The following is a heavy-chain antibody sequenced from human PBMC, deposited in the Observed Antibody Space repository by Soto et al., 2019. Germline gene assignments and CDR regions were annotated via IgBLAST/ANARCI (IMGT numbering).Heavy chain of an antibody. D-gene: IGHD2-15*01. CDR3: ATDRGGYCSGGSCPEAWFDP. J-gene: IGHJ5*02. Sequence: QVQLVQSGAEEKKPGASVKASCKASGYTFTTYPMNWLRQAPGQRPEWMGWINVGNGGTKYSQKFQGRVSITRDTSASTAYMQLSRLRSDDTAVYYCATDRGGYCSGGSCPEAWFDPWGQGTLVTVTS. CDR1: GYTFTTYP. CDR2: INVGNGGT. V-gene: IGHV1-3*05.